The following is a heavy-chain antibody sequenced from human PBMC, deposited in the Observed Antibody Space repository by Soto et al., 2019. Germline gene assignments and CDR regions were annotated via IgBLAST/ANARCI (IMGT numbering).Heavy chain of an antibody. J-gene: IGHJ3*02. CDR2: ISAYNGNT. CDR1: GYTFTSYC. D-gene: IGHD1-26*01. V-gene: IGHV1-18*01. CDR3: AGDQWKLLPYGAFDI. Sequence: ASVKVSCKASGYTFTSYCISWVRQAPGQGLEWMGWISAYNGNTNYAQKLQGRVTMTTDTSTSTAYMELRSLRSDDTAAYYCAGDQWKLLPYGAFDIWGQGTMVTVSS.